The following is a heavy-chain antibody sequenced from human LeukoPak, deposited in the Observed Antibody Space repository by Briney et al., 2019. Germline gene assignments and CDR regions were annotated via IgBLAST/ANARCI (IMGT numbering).Heavy chain of an antibody. CDR1: GYTFTSYY. V-gene: IGHV1-46*01. D-gene: IGHD3-16*02. Sequence: GASVKVSCKASGYTFTSYYMHWVRQAPGQGLEWMGIINPSGGSTSYAQKFQGRVTMTRDMSTSTDYMELSSLRSEDTAVYYCARDIAWWFDPWGQGTLVTVSS. CDR3: ARDIAWWFDP. J-gene: IGHJ5*02. CDR2: INPSGGST.